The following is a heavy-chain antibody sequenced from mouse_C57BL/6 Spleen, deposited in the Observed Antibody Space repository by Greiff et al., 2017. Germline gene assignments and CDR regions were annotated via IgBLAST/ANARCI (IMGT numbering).Heavy chain of an antibody. J-gene: IGHJ4*01. CDR1: GFSLTSYG. CDR3: ARHRSSRLYYAMDN. Sequence: QVHVKQSGPGLVAPSQSLSITCTVSGFSLTSYGVHWVRQPPGKGLEWLVVIWSDGSTTYNSALKSRLSISKDNSKSQVFLQMNSLQTDDTAMYXSARHRSSRLYYAMDNWGQGTSVTVSS. V-gene: IGHV2-6-1*01. D-gene: IGHD3-2*02. CDR2: IWSDGST.